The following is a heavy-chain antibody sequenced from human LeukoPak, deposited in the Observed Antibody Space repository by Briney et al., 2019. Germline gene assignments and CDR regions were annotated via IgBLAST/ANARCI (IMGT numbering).Heavy chain of an antibody. D-gene: IGHD1-26*01. CDR2: IYYSGST. CDR1: DGSISSYY. Sequence: SETLSLTCTVSDGSISSYYWSWVRQPPGKGLEWIGYIYYSGSTNYNPSLKSRVTMSVDTSKNQFSLKLSSVTAADTAVYYCVRGGIVGTTARIPLFDYWGQGTLVTVSS. J-gene: IGHJ4*02. CDR3: VRGGIVGTTARIPLFDY. V-gene: IGHV4-59*01.